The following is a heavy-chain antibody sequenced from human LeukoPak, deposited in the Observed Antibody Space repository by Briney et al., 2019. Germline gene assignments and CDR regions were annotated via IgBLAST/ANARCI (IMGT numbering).Heavy chain of an antibody. CDR2: INHSGST. J-gene: IGHJ4*02. CDR3: ARGLHCSSTSCYEGAFDY. D-gene: IGHD2-2*01. Sequence: SETLCLTCAVYGGSFSGYYWSRIRQPPGKGLEWIAEINHSGSTNYNPSLMSRVTISVDTSKKQFSLKLSSVTAADTAVYYCARGLHCSSTSCYEGAFDYRGQGTLVTVSS. CDR1: GGSFSGYY. V-gene: IGHV4-34*01.